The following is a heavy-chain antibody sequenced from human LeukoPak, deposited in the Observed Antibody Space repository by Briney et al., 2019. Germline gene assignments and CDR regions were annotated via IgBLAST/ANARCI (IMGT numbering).Heavy chain of an antibody. V-gene: IGHV4-39*01. Sequence: PSETLSLTCTVSGGSISSSSYYWGWIRQPPGKGLEWIGSIYYSGSTYYNPSLKSRVTISVDTSKNQFSLKLSSVTAADTAVYYCARLRARIVGAQGLDPWGQGTLVTVSS. CDR2: IYYSGST. CDR1: GGSISSSSYY. D-gene: IGHD1-26*01. J-gene: IGHJ5*02. CDR3: ARLRARIVGAQGLDP.